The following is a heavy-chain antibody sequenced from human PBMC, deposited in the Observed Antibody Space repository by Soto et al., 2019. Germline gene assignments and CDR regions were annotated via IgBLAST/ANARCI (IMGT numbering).Heavy chain of an antibody. CDR3: AKSRVIVVVVAATFNWFAP. CDR1: GFTFSSYA. V-gene: IGHV3-23*01. Sequence: EVQLLESGGGLGQPGGSLRLSCAASGFTFSSYAMSWVRQAPGKGLEWVSAISGSGGSTYYADSVKGRFTISRDNSKNRLYLQMNSLRAEDTAVYYCAKSRVIVVVVAATFNWFAPWGQGTLVTVSS. D-gene: IGHD2-15*01. J-gene: IGHJ5*02. CDR2: ISGSGGST.